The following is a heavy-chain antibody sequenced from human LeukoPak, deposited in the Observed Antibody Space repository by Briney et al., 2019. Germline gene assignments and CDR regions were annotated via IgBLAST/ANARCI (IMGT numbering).Heavy chain of an antibody. CDR1: GFTFSDYY. CDR3: AKASVAIPQYCNS. Sequence: GGSLRLSCAASGFTFSDYYMSWIRQAPGKGLEWVPYISSSGSTIYYADSAKGRFTISRDNSKDTLFLQLNSLTAADTAMYFCAKASVAIPQYCNSWGQGTLVTVSS. J-gene: IGHJ5*02. V-gene: IGHV3-11*01. CDR2: ISSSGSTI. D-gene: IGHD2-2*02.